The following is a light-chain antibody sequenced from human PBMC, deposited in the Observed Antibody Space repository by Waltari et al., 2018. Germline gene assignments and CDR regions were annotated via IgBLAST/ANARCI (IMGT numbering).Light chain of an antibody. CDR2: YDS. V-gene: IGLV3-21*04. CDR3: HVWHPDVDPGV. Sequence: SYVVTQPPSVSVAPGETATTTCGGDNIGTYSVHWYQQRAGQAPALVIFYDSDRPPGIPERFSGSNSGNPATLTISRVEAGDEASYYCHVWHPDVDPGVFGTGTEVTVL. CDR1: NIGTYS. J-gene: IGLJ1*01.